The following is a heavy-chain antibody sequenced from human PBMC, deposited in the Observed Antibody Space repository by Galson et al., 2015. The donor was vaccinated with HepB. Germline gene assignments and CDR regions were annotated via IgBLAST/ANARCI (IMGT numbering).Heavy chain of an antibody. CDR3: ARDWAPASL. V-gene: IGHV3-7*01. CDR2: IKTDGSEK. Sequence: SLRLSCAASGVTFSTYSMNWVRQAPGKGLECVATIKTDGSEKQYVDSVKGRFTISRDNAKNSLFLQMNSLRGEDTAVYYCARDWAPASLWGQGTLVTVSS. J-gene: IGHJ4*02. CDR1: GVTFSTYS. D-gene: IGHD3-16*01.